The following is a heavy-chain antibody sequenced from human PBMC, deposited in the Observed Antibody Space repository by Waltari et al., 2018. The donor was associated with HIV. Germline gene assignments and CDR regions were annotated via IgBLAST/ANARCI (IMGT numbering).Heavy chain of an antibody. J-gene: IGHJ6*02. CDR2: GSYSGST. CDR1: GGSISSNTYY. D-gene: IGHD3-3*01. V-gene: IGHV4-39*01. Sequence: QLQLQESGPGLVKPSETLSLTCTVSGGSISSNTYYWGWIRQPPGKGLEWIESGSYSGSTYYHPSLKRRVTISVDTSKNQFSLKLNSVTAADTAVYYCATYSDFWSGYSERHSYEYGINVWGQGTTVTVSS. CDR3: ATYSDFWSGYSERHSYEYGINV.